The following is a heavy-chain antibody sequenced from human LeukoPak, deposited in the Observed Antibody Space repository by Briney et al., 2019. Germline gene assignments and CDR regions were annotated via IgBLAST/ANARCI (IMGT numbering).Heavy chain of an antibody. J-gene: IGHJ3*02. Sequence: SETLSLTCTVSGGSISSYYWSWIRQPPGKGLEWIGYIYYSGSTNYNPSLKSRVTISVDTSKNQFSLKLSSVTAADTAVYYCAREGVAGFGTFDIWGQGTMVTVSS. CDR1: GGSISSYY. D-gene: IGHD3-10*01. CDR3: AREGVAGFGTFDI. CDR2: IYYSGST. V-gene: IGHV4-59*01.